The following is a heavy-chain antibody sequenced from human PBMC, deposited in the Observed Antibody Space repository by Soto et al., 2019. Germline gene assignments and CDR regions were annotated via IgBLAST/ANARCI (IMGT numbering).Heavy chain of an antibody. CDR1: GFSFSSYS. CDR3: ARDRSYASAMDV. D-gene: IGHD2-2*01. V-gene: IGHV3-21*01. J-gene: IGHJ6*02. Sequence: GGSLRLSCAASGFSFSSYSINWIRQAPGQGLESVSSVTSSSGHTNYADSVKGRFTISRDNARNSLFLQMNSLRAEDSAVYYCARDRSYASAMDVWGQGTTVTVS. CDR2: VTSSSGHT.